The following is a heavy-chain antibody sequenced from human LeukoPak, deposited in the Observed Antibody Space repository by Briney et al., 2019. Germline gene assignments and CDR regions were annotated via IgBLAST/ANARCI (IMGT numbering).Heavy chain of an antibody. CDR3: AKNIRVQKYYFDY. D-gene: IGHD3-3*02. J-gene: IGHJ4*02. V-gene: IGHV3-23*01. CDR1: GFTFSMSA. CDR2: ISDTGGST. Sequence: PGGSLRLSCGASGFTFSMSAMTWVRQAPGKGPERVSAISDTGGSTFYADSVKGRFTMSRDNSKNTLYLQMNNLRAEDTAIYYCAKNIRVQKYYFDYWGQGTLVTVSS.